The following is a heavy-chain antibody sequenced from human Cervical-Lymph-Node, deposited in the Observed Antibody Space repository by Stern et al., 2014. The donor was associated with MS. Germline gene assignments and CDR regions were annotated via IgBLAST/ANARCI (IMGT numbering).Heavy chain of an antibody. D-gene: IGHD4-11*01. CDR3: ARRGWDYSIFMNKYYFDY. J-gene: IGHJ4*02. CDR2: IDPSGGST. V-gene: IGHV1-46*01. Sequence: QVQLVQSGAEVKKPGASVKVSCKASGYTFTGYSMHWVRQAPGQGLEWMGVIDPSGGSTSYAQKFQGRVTMTRDTSTGTVYMELSSLRSEDTAVYYCARRGWDYSIFMNKYYFDYWGQGTLVTVSS. CDR1: GYTFTGYS.